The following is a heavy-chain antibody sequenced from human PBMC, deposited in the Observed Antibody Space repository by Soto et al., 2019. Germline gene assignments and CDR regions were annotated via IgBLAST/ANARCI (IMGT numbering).Heavy chain of an antibody. CDR3: ARVRDIVVVPAAMGGYYGMDV. CDR2: INPSGGST. D-gene: IGHD2-2*01. Sequence: QVQLVQSGAEVKKPGASVKVSCKASGYTFTSYYMHWVRQAPGQGLEWMGIINPSGGSTSYGKKFQGRVTMTRDTSTSTVYMELSSLRSEDTAVYYCARVRDIVVVPAAMGGYYGMDVWGQGTTVTVSS. V-gene: IGHV1-46*01. J-gene: IGHJ6*02. CDR1: GYTFTSYY.